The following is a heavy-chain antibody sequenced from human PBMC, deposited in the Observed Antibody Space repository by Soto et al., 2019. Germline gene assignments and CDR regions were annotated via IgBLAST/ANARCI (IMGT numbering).Heavy chain of an antibody. CDR1: GGTFDNFI. D-gene: IGHD1-26*01. V-gene: IGHV1-69*16. CDR3: ARNGTYSSSLSQYSGMDV. CDR2: IVPMLGTP. J-gene: IGHJ6*02. Sequence: VKVSCKASGGTFDNFIMNWVRQTPGRGLEWMGGIVPMLGTPTYAEKFKGRVTISATGSTSTMYMEVTSLRSEDTAIYYCARNGTYSSSLSQYSGMDVWGQGTTVTVSS.